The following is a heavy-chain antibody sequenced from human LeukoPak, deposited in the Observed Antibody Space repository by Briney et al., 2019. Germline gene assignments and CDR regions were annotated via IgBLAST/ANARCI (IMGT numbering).Heavy chain of an antibody. V-gene: IGHV3-23*01. J-gene: IGHJ4*02. CDR1: GFRFGPNA. CDR3: AKYLHSWSGFDY. CDR2: IGGDGGT. D-gene: IGHD3-3*02. Sequence: PGGSLRLSHESSGFRFGPNAMSWVRQAPGKGLEWVSGIGGDGGTRYTASVKGRFSISRDNSKNTLYLQMNSLRAEDTAIYYSAKYLHSWSGFDYWGQGTLVTVSS.